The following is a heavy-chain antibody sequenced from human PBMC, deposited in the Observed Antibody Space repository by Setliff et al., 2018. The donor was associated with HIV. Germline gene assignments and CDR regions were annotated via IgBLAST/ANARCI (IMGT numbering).Heavy chain of an antibody. V-gene: IGHV4-61*09. D-gene: IGHD1-26*01. J-gene: IGHJ5*02. Sequence: PSETLSLTCSVSGGSINRGTYYWTWIRQSAGKGLEWIGHIYITGDTDYNPSLKSRVTISVDTSKNQFSLRLTSVTAADTAIYYCARSTVGAGTSFPWGRGILVTVSS. CDR2: IYITGDT. CDR3: ARSTVGAGTSFP. CDR1: GGSINRGTYY.